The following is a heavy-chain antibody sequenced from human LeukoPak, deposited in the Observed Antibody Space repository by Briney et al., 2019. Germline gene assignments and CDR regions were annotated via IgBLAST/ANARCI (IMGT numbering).Heavy chain of an antibody. D-gene: IGHD7-27*01. CDR2: MNPNSGNT. J-gene: IGHJ6*02. CDR3: ARLLGTYYYYGMDV. CDR1: GYTFTSYD. Sequence: ASVKVSCKASGYTFTSYDINWVRQATGQGLEWMGWMNPNSGNTGYAQKFQGRVTMTRNTSISTAYMGLSSLRSEDTAVYYCARLLGTYYYYGMDVWGQGTTVTVSS. V-gene: IGHV1-8*01.